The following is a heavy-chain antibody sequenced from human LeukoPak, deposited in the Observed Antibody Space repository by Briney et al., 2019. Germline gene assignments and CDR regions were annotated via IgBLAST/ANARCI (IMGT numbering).Heavy chain of an antibody. CDR2: IYYSGST. V-gene: IGHV4-31*03. CDR3: ARAPPFDY. J-gene: IGHJ4*02. CDR1: GGSISSGGYY. Sequence: SSETLSLTCTVTGGSISSGGYYWNWIRQHPGKGLEWIGYIYYSGSTYYNPSLKSRVVISVDTSKNQFSLKLSSVTAADTAVYYCARAPPFDYWGQGTLVTVSS.